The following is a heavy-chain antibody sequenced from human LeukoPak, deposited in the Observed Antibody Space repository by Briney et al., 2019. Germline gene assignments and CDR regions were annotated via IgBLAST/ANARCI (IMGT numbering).Heavy chain of an antibody. Sequence: SETLSLTCAVYGGCFSGYYWSWIRQPPGKGLEWIGEINHSGSTNYNPSLSSRVSISVDTSKNQCTLKLRYVTAADTAVYYCVRGHYGFDPWGQGTLVTVSS. D-gene: IGHD3-16*01. CDR3: VRGHYGFDP. CDR1: GGCFSGYY. V-gene: IGHV4-34*01. CDR2: INHSGST. J-gene: IGHJ5*02.